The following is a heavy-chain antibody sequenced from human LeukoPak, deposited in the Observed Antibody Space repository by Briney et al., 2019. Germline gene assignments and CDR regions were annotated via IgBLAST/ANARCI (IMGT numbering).Heavy chain of an antibody. J-gene: IGHJ4*02. CDR3: TTGLDIIVVDQLVPFDF. Sequence: GRSLRLSCAASGFTFPNAWMTWVRQAPGKGLEWVGRIISRAAGGATDYAAAVKGRFTISRDDSTETVFLHMDTLKTEDTAVYYCTTGLDIIVVDQLVPFDFWGQGTLVTVSS. D-gene: IGHD2-15*01. CDR2: IISRAAGGAT. V-gene: IGHV3-15*01. CDR1: GFTFPNAW.